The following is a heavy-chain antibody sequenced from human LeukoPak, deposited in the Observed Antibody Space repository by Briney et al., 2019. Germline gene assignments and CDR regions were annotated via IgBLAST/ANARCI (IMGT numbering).Heavy chain of an antibody. V-gene: IGHV1-18*01. CDR1: GYTFTSYG. D-gene: IGHD2-15*01. J-gene: IGHJ5*02. CDR2: ISAYNGNT. Sequence: ASVKVSCKASGYTFTSYGISWVRQAPGQGLEWMGWISAYNGNTNYAQKLQGRVTMPTDTSTSTAYMELRSLRSDDTAVYYCAREYCSGGSCYPHFDPGGQGTLVTVSS. CDR3: AREYCSGGSCYPHFDP.